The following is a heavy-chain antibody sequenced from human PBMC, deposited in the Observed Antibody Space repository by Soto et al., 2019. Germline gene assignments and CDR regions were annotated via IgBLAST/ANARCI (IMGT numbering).Heavy chain of an antibody. D-gene: IGHD6-13*01. J-gene: IGHJ3*01. CDR1: GFTVSSDH. Sequence: EMQLVETGGGLIQPGGSLRLSCAASGFTVSSDHMSWVRQAPGKGLEWISVMYYGGTTYYADSVQGRFTISRDRSTNTLYLQMTDLRADDTAVYYCAREAAGFDLWGQGTMVTVSS. CDR3: AREAAGFDL. CDR2: MYYGGTT. V-gene: IGHV3-53*02.